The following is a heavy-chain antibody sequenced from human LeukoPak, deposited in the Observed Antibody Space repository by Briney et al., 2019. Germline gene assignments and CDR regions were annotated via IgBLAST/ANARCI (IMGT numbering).Heavy chain of an antibody. CDR1: GFTFSTYA. CDR3: TKSSSSSDSSGYNDY. CDR2: ISGSGGST. Sequence: PGGSLRLSCAASGFTFSTYATSWVRQAPGKGLEWVSVISGSGGSTYYADPVKGRFTGSRDNSKNTLYLQMNSLRAEDTAVYYCTKSSSSSDSSGYNDYWGQGTLVTVSS. D-gene: IGHD3-22*01. J-gene: IGHJ4*02. V-gene: IGHV3-23*01.